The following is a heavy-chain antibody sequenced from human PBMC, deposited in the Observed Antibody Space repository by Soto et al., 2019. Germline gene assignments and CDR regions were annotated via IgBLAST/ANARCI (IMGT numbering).Heavy chain of an antibody. CDR1: GYSISSGYY. D-gene: IGHD3-3*01. Sequence: SETLSLTCAVSGYSISSGYYWGWIRQPPGKGLEWIGSIYRSGSTYYNPSLASRVTISVDTSASTAYMELSSLRSEDTAVYYCARDQEWLLSRYFDYWGQGTLVTVSS. J-gene: IGHJ4*02. CDR3: ARDQEWLLSRYFDY. CDR2: IYRSGST. V-gene: IGHV4-38-2*02.